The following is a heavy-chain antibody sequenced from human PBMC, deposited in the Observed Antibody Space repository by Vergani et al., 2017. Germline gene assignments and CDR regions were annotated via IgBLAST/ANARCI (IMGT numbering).Heavy chain of an antibody. CDR3: VRGGTFDWLSS. V-gene: IGHV1-2*02. D-gene: IGHD3-10*01. CDR2: ITPQNGGT. J-gene: IGHJ5*01. CDR1: GYYLPDNY. Sequence: QVQLVQSGAEVKKTGAAVKVSCKASGYYLPDNYLHGVRQAPGQGLEWMGRITPQNGGTQYAEKFQGRVTIPRYTSITTAFMELTSLTSGDTALYYCVRGGTFDWLSSWGQGTQVTVSS.